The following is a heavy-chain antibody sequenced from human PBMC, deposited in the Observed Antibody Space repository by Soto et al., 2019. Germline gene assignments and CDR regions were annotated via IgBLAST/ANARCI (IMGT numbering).Heavy chain of an antibody. J-gene: IGHJ5*02. CDR1: GYTFSNYG. CDR3: ARVVPGADDWLGL. V-gene: IGHV1-18*01. Sequence: GYSVQVSCKTSGYTFSNYGITWVRQAPGQPLEWLGWISLYSDGTNYAQKFQGRVSMTTDTSTTTAYMELRSLRSDDTAVYYCARVVPGADDWLGLWGQRTMVTVSS. D-gene: IGHD2-2*01. CDR2: ISLYSDGT.